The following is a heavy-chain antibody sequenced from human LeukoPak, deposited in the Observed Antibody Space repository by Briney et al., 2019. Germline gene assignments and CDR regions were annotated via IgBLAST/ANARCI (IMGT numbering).Heavy chain of an antibody. D-gene: IGHD6-6*01. Sequence: GGSLRLSCAASGFTFSSYVMHWVRQAPGKGLEWVAIISYDGSNEYYAGSVKGRFTISRDNSKNTLYLQMNSLRAAGTAVYYCARDKGTSYLSSCDCWGQGTLVTVSS. V-gene: IGHV3-30*04. CDR2: ISYDGSNE. CDR3: ARDKGTSYLSSCDC. J-gene: IGHJ4*02. CDR1: GFTFSSYV.